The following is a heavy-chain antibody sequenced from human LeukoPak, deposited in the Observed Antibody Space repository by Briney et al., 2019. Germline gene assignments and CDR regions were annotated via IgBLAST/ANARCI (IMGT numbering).Heavy chain of an antibody. V-gene: IGHV1-8*01. CDR1: GYTFTSYD. Sequence: ASVKVSCKASGYTFTSYDINWVRQATGQGLEWMGWMSPNSDNAGYAQKFQGRVTFTRDTSISTAYMELRSLTSEDTAVYYCARDYGGSSGWFDPWGQGTLVTVSS. J-gene: IGHJ5*02. CDR3: ARDYGGSSGWFDP. D-gene: IGHD4-23*01. CDR2: MSPNSDNA.